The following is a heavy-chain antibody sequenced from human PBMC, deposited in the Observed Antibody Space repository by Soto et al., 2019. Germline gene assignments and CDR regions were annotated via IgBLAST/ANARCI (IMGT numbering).Heavy chain of an antibody. V-gene: IGHV4-31*03. CDR3: ARDGGGGPNGCAGDI. D-gene: IGHD3-16*01. CDR1: GDSVHSGGHY. J-gene: IGHJ3*02. CDR2: THASGVT. Sequence: QVQLQESGPGLVKPSQTLSLTCSVSGDSVHSGGHYWNWIRQHPGKGLEWVGYTHASGVTSYNPSLKSRLDLSVGMSKNEVSLKLTSVTAADTAVYVCARDGGGGPNGCAGDIWGQGTMVTVSS.